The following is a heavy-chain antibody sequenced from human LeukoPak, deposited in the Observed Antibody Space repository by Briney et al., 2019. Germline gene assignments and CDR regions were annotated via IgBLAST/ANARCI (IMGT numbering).Heavy chain of an antibody. J-gene: IGHJ4*02. CDR3: AHRKNYYDSSVFDN. Sequence: SGPTLVNPTQTLTLTCTFSGFPLNTRGVGVGWIRQPPGRALEWLALIYWDDDRRYSPSLKSRLTITKDTSKNQVALTMTNMDPVDTATYFCAHRKNYYDSSVFDNWGQGTLVTVSS. D-gene: IGHD3-22*01. V-gene: IGHV2-5*02. CDR2: IYWDDDR. CDR1: GFPLNTRGVG.